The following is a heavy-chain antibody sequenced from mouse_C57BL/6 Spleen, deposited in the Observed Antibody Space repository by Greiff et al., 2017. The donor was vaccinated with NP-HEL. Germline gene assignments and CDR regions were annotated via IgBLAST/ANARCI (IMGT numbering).Heavy chain of an antibody. J-gene: IGHJ3*01. D-gene: IGHD1-1*01. CDR1: GYTFTDYY. CDR2: INPNNGGT. V-gene: IGHV1-26*01. CDR3: ARGPTVVGDFLAY. Sequence: EVQLQQSGPELVKPGASVKISCKASGYTFTDYYMNWVKQSHGKSLEWIGDINPNNGGTSYNQKFKGKATLTVDKSSSTAYMELRSLTSEDSAVYYCARGPTVVGDFLAYWGQGTLVTVSA.